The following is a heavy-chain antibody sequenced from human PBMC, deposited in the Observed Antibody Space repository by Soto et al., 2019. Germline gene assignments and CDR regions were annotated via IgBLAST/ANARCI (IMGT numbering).Heavy chain of an antibody. D-gene: IGHD6-19*01. V-gene: IGHV3-15*01. CDR2: IKSKTDGGTT. Sequence: GGSLRLSCSASGFTFSNAWMSWVRQAPGKGLEWVGRIKSKTDGGTTDYSAPVKGRFTISRDDSKNTLYLQMNSLKTEDTAVYYCTTQYSSGWYVAFDIWGQGTMVTVSS. J-gene: IGHJ3*02. CDR1: GFTFSNAW. CDR3: TTQYSSGWYVAFDI.